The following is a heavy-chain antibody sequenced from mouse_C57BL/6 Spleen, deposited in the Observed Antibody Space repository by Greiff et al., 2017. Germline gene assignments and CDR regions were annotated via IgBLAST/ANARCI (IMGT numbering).Heavy chain of an antibody. Sequence: EVTLVESGGGLVKPGGSLKLSCAASGFTFSDYGMHWVRQAPEKGLEWVAYISSGSSTIYYADTVKGRFTISRDNAKNTLFLQMTSLRSEATAMYYCARGGVRKPYWYFDVWGTGTTVTVSS. CDR2: ISSGSSTI. V-gene: IGHV5-17*01. CDR1: GFTFSDYG. D-gene: IGHD2-5*01. J-gene: IGHJ1*03. CDR3: ARGGVRKPYWYFDV.